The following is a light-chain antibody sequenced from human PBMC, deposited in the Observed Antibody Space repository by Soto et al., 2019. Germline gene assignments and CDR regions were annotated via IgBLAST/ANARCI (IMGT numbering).Light chain of an antibody. Sequence: QSVLTQPPSASGTPGQRITISCSGDSSNIESHAVNWYQQLPGTAPKLLITTNNPRPSGVPDRFSGSKSGASASLAISGLQSEDEATYYCATWDDSRIGVFGTGTKLTVL. CDR3: ATWDDSRIGV. V-gene: IGLV1-44*01. J-gene: IGLJ1*01. CDR2: TNN. CDR1: SSNIESHA.